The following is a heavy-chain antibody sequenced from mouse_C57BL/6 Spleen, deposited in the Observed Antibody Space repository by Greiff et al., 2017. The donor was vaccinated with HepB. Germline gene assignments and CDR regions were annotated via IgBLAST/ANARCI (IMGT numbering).Heavy chain of an antibody. J-gene: IGHJ3*01. D-gene: IGHD2-1*01. CDR3: ARHNGNYFAY. CDR2: IWSDGST. V-gene: IGHV2-6-1*01. CDR1: GFSLTSYG. Sequence: VKLLESGPGLVAPSPSLSITCTVSGFSLTSYGVHWVRQPPGKGLEWLVVIWSDGSTTYNSALKSRLSISTANSKNPGFLKMNSLQTDDTAMYYCARHNGNYFAYWGQGTLVTVSA.